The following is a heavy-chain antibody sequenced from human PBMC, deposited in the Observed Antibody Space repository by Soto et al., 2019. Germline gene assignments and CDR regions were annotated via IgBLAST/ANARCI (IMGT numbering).Heavy chain of an antibody. V-gene: IGHV4-31*03. CDR1: GGSISSGGYY. CDR2: IYYSGST. J-gene: IGHJ6*02. Sequence: QVQLQESGPGLVKPSQTLSLTCTVSGGSISSGGYYWSWIRQHPGKGLEWIGYIYYSGSTYYNPSLKSRVTIAVDTSKNQFSLKLSSVTAADTAVYYCARGGDTMVRGVSYYYYYGMDVWGQGTTVTVSS. CDR3: ARGGDTMVRGVSYYYYYGMDV. D-gene: IGHD3-10*01.